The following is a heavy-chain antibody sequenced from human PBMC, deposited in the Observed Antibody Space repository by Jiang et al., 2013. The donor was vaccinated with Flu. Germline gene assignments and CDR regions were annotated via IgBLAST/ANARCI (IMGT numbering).Heavy chain of an antibody. V-gene: IGHV4-34*01. Sequence: LLKPSETLSLTCAVYGGSFSGYYWSWIRQPPGKGLEWIGEINHSGSTNYNPSLKSRVTISVDTSKNQFSLKLSSVTAADTAVYYCARAERDITIFGVVNNWFDPWGQGTLVTVSS. CDR1: GGSFSGYY. D-gene: IGHD3-3*01. CDR3: ARAERDITIFGVVNNWFDP. CDR2: INHSGST. J-gene: IGHJ5*02.